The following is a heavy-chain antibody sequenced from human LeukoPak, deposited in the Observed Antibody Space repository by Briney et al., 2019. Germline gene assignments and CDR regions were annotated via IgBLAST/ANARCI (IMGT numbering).Heavy chain of an antibody. CDR1: GFTFSSFD. CDR3: VRGPPRGKCYYVDL. V-gene: IGHV3-13*01. CDR2: IGTASDT. D-gene: IGHD1-1*01. J-gene: IGHJ6*03. Sequence: GESLRLPCAASGFTFSSFDMHWVRQPTGQGLEWVTTIGTASDTYYPGSVEGRFTLSLDNSKNPLYLQMSSLTALDTAVYYWVRGPPRGKCYYVDLWGEGTSDSVSS.